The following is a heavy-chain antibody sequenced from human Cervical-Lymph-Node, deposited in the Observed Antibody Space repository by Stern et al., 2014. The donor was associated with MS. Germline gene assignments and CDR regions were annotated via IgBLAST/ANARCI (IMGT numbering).Heavy chain of an antibody. CDR2: IWYDGSNK. D-gene: IGHD6-13*01. J-gene: IGHJ4*02. V-gene: IGHV3-30*19. Sequence: VQLVESGGGVVQPGRSLRLSCAASGFTFSSYGMHWVRQAPGKGLEWVAIIWYDGSNKYYADSVKGRFTISRDNSKNTLYLQMNSLRAEDTAVYYCARDSSSWYPEYWGQGTLVTV. CDR1: GFTFSSYG. CDR3: ARDSSSWYPEY.